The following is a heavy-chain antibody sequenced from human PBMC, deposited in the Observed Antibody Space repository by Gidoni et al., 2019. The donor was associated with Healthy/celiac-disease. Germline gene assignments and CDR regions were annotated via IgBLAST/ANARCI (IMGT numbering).Heavy chain of an antibody. J-gene: IGHJ5*02. V-gene: IGHV1-18*01. CDR3: AREVSSGVVVVVAVGWFDP. D-gene: IGHD2-15*01. Sequence: GQGLEWMGWISAYNGNTNYAQKLQGRVTMTTDTSTSTAYMELRSLRSDDTAVYYCAREVSSGVVVVVAVGWFDPWGQGTLVTVSS. CDR2: ISAYNGNT.